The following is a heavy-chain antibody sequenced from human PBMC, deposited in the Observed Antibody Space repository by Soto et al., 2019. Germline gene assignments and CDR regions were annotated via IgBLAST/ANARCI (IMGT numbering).Heavy chain of an antibody. CDR2: ISSYNGNT. V-gene: IGHV1-18*01. CDR3: PRHRSPGSGWFDD. Sequence: XSVKVCCKTSGSTFTSYGIRLVRQAPGQGLEWMGWISSYNGNTNYSQKLQVRVTMTTDTSTSTAYMELRSLRSDDTAVYYCPRHRSPGSGWFDDWGQGTLVTFSS. J-gene: IGHJ4*02. CDR1: GSTFTSYG.